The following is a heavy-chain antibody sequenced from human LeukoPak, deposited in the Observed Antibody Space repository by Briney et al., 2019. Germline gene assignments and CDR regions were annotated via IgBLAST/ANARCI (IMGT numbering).Heavy chain of an antibody. CDR2: INHSGST. CDR3: ARQIAATVNWFDP. D-gene: IGHD6-13*01. CDR1: GGSFSGYY. V-gene: IGHV4-34*01. J-gene: IGHJ5*02. Sequence: SETLSLTCAVYGGSFSGYYWSWIRQPPGKGLEWIGEINHSGSTNYNPSLKSRVTISVDTSKNQFSLKLSSVTAADTAVYYCARQIAATVNWFDPWGQGTLVAVSS.